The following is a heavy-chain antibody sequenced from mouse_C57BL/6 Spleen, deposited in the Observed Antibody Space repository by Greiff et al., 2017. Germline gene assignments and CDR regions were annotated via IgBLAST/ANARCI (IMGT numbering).Heavy chain of an antibody. Sequence: QVQLQQSGPELVKPGASVKISCKASGYAFSSSWINWVKQRPGKGLEWIGRIYPGDGDTNYNGKFKGKATLTADKSSSTAYMQLSSLTSEDSAVYFCARLRGYFDVWGTGTTVTVSS. D-gene: IGHD2-12*01. CDR1: GYAFSSSW. CDR2: IYPGDGDT. V-gene: IGHV1-82*01. J-gene: IGHJ1*03. CDR3: ARLRGYFDV.